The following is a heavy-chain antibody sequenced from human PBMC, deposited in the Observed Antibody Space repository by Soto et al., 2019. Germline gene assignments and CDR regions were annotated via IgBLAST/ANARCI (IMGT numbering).Heavy chain of an antibody. Sequence: GSLRLSCAASGFTFSSYAMHWVRQAPGKGLEWVAVISYDGSNKYYADSVKGRFTISRDNSKNTLYLQMNSLRAEDTAVYYCARVPSSSGRAHFDYWGPGTLVTVSS. J-gene: IGHJ4*02. D-gene: IGHD2-15*01. V-gene: IGHV3-30-3*01. CDR1: GFTFSSYA. CDR2: ISYDGSNK. CDR3: ARVPSSSGRAHFDY.